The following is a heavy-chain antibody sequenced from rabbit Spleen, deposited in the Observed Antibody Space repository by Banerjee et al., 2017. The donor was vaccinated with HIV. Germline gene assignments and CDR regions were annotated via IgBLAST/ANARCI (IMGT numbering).Heavy chain of an antibody. CDR2: IDTGSSGFT. V-gene: IGHV1S40*01. CDR1: GVSFSGDSY. CDR3: ARDTSSSFSSYGMDL. D-gene: IGHD1-1*01. J-gene: IGHJ6*01. Sequence: QSLEESGGDLVKPGASLTLTCIASGVSFSGDSYMCCVRQAPGKGLEWIACIDTGSSGFTYFASWAKGRFTISKTSSTTVTLQMTSLTAADTATYFCARDTSSSFSSYGMDLWGPGTLVTVS.